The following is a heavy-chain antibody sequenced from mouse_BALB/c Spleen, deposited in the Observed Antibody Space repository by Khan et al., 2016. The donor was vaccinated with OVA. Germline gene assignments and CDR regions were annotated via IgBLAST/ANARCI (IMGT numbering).Heavy chain of an antibody. CDR2: INTNTGEP. J-gene: IGHJ3*01. V-gene: IGHV9-3*02. Sequence: QVQLQQSGPELKKPGEIVKISCKASGYTFTNYGINWVKQAPGKGLKWMGWINTNTGEPTYAEEFKGRFAFSLETSASTAYLQLNNLKNEDTATYFCARGNYYGSNSWFAYWGQGTLVTVSA. CDR1: GYTFTNYG. CDR3: ARGNYYGSNSWFAY. D-gene: IGHD1-1*01.